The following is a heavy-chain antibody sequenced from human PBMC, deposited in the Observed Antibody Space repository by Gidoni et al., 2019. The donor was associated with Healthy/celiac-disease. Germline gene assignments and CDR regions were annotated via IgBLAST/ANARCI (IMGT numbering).Heavy chain of an antibody. Sequence: EMQLLESGGGLVQPGGSLRLSCAASGFTFSTYAMSWVRQAPGKGLEWVSAISGSGDTTYYADPVKGRFTVSRDNSKNMLYMQMNSLRAEDTAVYYCAKASFRWLPAPSSLGPQHWGQGTLVTVSS. J-gene: IGHJ1*01. CDR1: GFTFSTYA. V-gene: IGHV3-23*01. CDR3: AKASFRWLPAPSSLGPQH. D-gene: IGHD2-15*01. CDR2: ISGSGDTT.